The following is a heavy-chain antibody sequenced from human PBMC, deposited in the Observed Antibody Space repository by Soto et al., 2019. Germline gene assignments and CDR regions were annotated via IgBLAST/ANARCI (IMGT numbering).Heavy chain of an antibody. V-gene: IGHV4-59*01. CDR3: ARWLYGYVDY. D-gene: IGHD3-10*01. Sequence: QVQLQESGPGLVKPSETLSLTCTVSGGSISSYYWSWIRQPPGKGLEWIGYIYYSGSTNYNPSLTRRVTISVDPSKHQFSLKLSSVTAADTAVSYCARWLYGYVDYWGQGTLVTVSS. CDR1: GGSISSYY. CDR2: IYYSGST. J-gene: IGHJ4*02.